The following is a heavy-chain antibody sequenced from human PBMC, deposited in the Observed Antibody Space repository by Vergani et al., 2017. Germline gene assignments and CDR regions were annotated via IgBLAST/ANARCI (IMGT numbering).Heavy chain of an antibody. CDR1: GFTFGGSG. CDR3: TRLSETHMVINGFDV. J-gene: IGHJ3*01. D-gene: IGHD3-22*01. V-gene: IGHV3-73*02. Sequence: EVQLVESGGGLVQPGGSLKLSCAASGFTFGGSGIHWVRQPSGKGLKWFGRIRSKTNNYETAYVASVKGRFTVSRDDSKNTAYLQMDNLKIEDTAVYYCTRLSETHMVINGFDVCVQGTMVTVSS. CDR2: IRSKTNNYET.